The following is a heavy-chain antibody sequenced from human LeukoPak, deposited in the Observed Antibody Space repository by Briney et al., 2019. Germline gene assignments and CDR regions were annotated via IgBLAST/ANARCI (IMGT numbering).Heavy chain of an antibody. CDR1: GGSISSSSYY. CDR2: IYYSGST. Sequence: PSETLSLTCTVSGGSISSSSYYWGWIRQPPGKGLEWIGSIYYSGSTYYNPSLKSRVTISVDTSKNQFSLKLSSVTAADTAVYYCARGDSSSWYGDAFDIWGQGTMVTVSS. J-gene: IGHJ3*02. V-gene: IGHV4-39*07. CDR3: ARGDSSSWYGDAFDI. D-gene: IGHD6-13*01.